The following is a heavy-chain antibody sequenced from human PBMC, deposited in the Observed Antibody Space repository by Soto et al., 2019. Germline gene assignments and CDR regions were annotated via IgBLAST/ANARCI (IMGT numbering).Heavy chain of an antibody. J-gene: IGHJ4*01. CDR3: TRDPNGDYVGAFDF. V-gene: IGHV3-23*01. CDR1: QFTFSNYA. Sequence: GGSLRLSCVASQFTFSNYAMTWVRQPPGKGLEWVGSIRGSAGAGATHYADSVKGRFTISRDNSKNTLYLQMNSLRAEDTAVYYCTRDPNGDYVGAFDFWDQGALATVSS. D-gene: IGHD2-8*01. CDR2: IRGSAGAGAT.